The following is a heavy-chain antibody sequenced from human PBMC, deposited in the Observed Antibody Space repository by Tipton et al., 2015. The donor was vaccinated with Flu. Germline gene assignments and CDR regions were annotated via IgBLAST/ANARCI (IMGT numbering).Heavy chain of an antibody. CDR3: ARSVAVAAPGWFDP. CDR1: GGSISGYY. Sequence: TLSLTCTVSGGSISGYYWSWIRQPPGKGLEWIGYIYYSGSTNYNPSLKSRVTISVDTSKNQFSLKLSSVTAADTAVYYCARSVAVAAPGWFDPWGQGTLVTVSS. D-gene: IGHD6-19*01. J-gene: IGHJ5*02. CDR2: IYYSGST. V-gene: IGHV4-59*01.